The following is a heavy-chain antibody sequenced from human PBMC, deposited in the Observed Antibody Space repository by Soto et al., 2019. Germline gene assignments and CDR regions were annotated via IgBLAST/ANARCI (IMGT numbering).Heavy chain of an antibody. D-gene: IGHD3-16*01. CDR2: INHSGST. V-gene: IGHV4-34*01. CDR1: GGSFSGYY. J-gene: IGHJ5*02. Sequence: SETLSLTCAVYGGSFSGYYWSWIRQPPGKGLEWIGEINHSGSTNYNPSLKSRVTISVDTSKNQFSLKLSPVTAADTAVYYCARRGDPCWFDPWGQGTLVTVSS. CDR3: ARRGDPCWFDP.